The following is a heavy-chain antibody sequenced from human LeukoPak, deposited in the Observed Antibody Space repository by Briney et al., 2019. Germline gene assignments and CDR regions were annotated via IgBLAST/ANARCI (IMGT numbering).Heavy chain of an antibody. J-gene: IGHJ4*02. D-gene: IGHD6-19*01. CDR1: GFTFSSYG. Sequence: GGSLRLSCAASGFTFSSYGMHWVRQAPGKGLEWVAFIRYDGSNKYCADSVKGRFTISRDNSKNTLYLQMNSLRAEDTAVHYCAKDRSSGWYYFDYWGQGTLVTVSS. CDR3: AKDRSSGWYYFDY. CDR2: IRYDGSNK. V-gene: IGHV3-30*02.